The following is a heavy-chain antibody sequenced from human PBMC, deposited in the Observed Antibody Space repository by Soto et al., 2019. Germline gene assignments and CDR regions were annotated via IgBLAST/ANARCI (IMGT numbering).Heavy chain of an antibody. D-gene: IGHD2-15*01. CDR2: IYYSGST. V-gene: IGHV4-59*01. CDR3: ARAVVVADYYYYGMDV. Sequence: PSETLSLTCTVSGGSISSYYWSWIRQPPGKGLEWIGYIYYSGSTNYNPSLKSRVTISVDTSKNQFSLKLSSVTAADTAVYYCARAVVVADYYYYGMDVWGQGTTVTVSS. CDR1: GGSISSYY. J-gene: IGHJ6*02.